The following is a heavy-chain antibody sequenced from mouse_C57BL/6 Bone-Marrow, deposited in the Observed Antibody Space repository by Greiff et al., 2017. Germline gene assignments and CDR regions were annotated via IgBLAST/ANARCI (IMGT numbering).Heavy chain of an antibody. J-gene: IGHJ2*01. D-gene: IGHD1-1*01. Sequence: QVHVKQPGAELVKPGASVKMSCKASGYTFTSYWITWVKQRPGQGLEWIGDIYPGSGSTNYNEKFKSKATLTVDTSSSTAYMQLSSLTSEDSAVYYCARITTVYWGQGTTLTVSS. CDR1: GYTFTSYW. CDR2: IYPGSGST. CDR3: ARITTVY. V-gene: IGHV1-55*01.